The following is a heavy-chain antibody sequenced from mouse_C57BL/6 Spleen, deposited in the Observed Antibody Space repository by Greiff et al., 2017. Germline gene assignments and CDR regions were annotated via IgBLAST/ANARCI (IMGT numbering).Heavy chain of an antibody. CDR3: ARDFYDTFCDY. D-gene: IGHD2-12*01. Sequence: DVTLVESGGGLVKPGGSLKLSCAASGFTFSSYAMSWVRQTPDRRLEWVATISDGGSYTYYPDNVKGRFTISRDNAKNNLYLQMSHLKSEDTAMYYCARDFYDTFCDYWGQGTTLTVSS. CDR1: GFTFSSYA. V-gene: IGHV5-4*01. CDR2: ISDGGSYT. J-gene: IGHJ2*01.